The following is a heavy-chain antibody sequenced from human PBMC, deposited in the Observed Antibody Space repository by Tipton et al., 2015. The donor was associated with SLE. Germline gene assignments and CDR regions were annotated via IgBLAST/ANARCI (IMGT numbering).Heavy chain of an antibody. D-gene: IGHD5-18*01. CDR2: IGWNSGSI. J-gene: IGHJ4*02. CDR3: ARDRGGLVDTGMIEY. CDR1: GFTFKNYA. V-gene: IGHV3-9*01. Sequence: SLRLSCAASGFTFKNYAMHWVRQVPGKGLEWVSGIGWNSGSIDYADSVKGRFTLSRDNAKDSLYLQMNSLRVEDTALYYCARDRGGLVDTGMIEYWGQGTLVTVSS.